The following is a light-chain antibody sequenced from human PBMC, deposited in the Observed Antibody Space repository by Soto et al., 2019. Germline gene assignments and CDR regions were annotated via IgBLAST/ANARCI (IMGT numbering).Light chain of an antibody. J-gene: IGKJ5*01. CDR1: QSLTNSF. CDR3: QQYGTSETI. Sequence: EIVLTQSPGTLSLSRGERATLSCRASQSLTNSFIAWYQQKPGQAPRLLIYDTSSRATGIPDRFSGSGSGTDFTLTISRLEPEDFAVFFCQQYGTSETIFGQGTRLEI. CDR2: DTS. V-gene: IGKV3-20*01.